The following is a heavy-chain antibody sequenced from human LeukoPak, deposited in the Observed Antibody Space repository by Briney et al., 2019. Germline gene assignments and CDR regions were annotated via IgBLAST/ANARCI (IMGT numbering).Heavy chain of an antibody. V-gene: IGHV4-61*02. CDR3: ARDSPPAYCSGGSCYFDY. CDR2: IYTSGST. Sequence: SETLSLTCTVSGGSISSNSYYWSWIRQPAGKGLEWIGRIYTSGSTDYNPSLKSRVTISKDTSKNEFSLKLSSVTAADTAVYYCARDSPPAYCSGGSCYFDYWGQGALVTVSS. D-gene: IGHD2-15*01. J-gene: IGHJ4*02. CDR1: GGSISSNSYY.